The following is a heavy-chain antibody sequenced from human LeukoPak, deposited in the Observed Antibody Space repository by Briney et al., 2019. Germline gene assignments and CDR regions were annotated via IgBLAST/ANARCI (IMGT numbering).Heavy chain of an antibody. V-gene: IGHV3-48*01. CDR1: GFTFSSYS. Sequence: GGSLRLSCAASGFTFSSYSMNWVRQAPGKGLEWVSYISSSSSTIYYADSVKGRFTISRDNSKNTLYLQMNSLRAEDTAVYYCANVRDIVVVPAAQGFDYWGQGTLVTVSS. CDR2: ISSSSSTI. J-gene: IGHJ4*02. CDR3: ANVRDIVVVPAAQGFDY. D-gene: IGHD2-2*01.